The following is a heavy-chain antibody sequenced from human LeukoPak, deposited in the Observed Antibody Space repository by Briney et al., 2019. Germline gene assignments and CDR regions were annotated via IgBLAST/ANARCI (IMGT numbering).Heavy chain of an antibody. CDR3: ARDEYYYDSSGYSG. J-gene: IGHJ4*02. CDR2: IYYSGST. Sequence: PSETLSLTCTVSGGSISSSSYYWGWIRQPPGKGLEWIGSIYYSGSTYYNPSLKSRVTISVDTSKNQFSLKLSSVTAADTAVYYCARDEYYYDSSGYSGWGQGTLVTVSS. V-gene: IGHV4-39*07. CDR1: GGSISSSSYY. D-gene: IGHD3-22*01.